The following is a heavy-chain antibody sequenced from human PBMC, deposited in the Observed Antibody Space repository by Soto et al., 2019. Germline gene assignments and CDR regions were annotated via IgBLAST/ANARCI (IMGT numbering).Heavy chain of an antibody. CDR1: GFTFSSYG. CDR2: ISYDGSNK. J-gene: IGHJ4*02. CDR3: ANSFGGSSYFDY. V-gene: IGHV3-30*18. D-gene: IGHD1-26*01. Sequence: QVQLVESGGGVVQPGRSLRLSCAASGFTFSSYGMHWVRQAPGMGLEWVAVISYDGSNKYYADSVKGRFTISRDNSKNTLYLQMNSLRAEDTAVYYCANSFGGSSYFDYWGQGTLVTVSS.